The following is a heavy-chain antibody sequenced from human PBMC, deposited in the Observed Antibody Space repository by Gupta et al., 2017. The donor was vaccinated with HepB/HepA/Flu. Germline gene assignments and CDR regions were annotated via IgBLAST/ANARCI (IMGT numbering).Heavy chain of an antibody. CDR1: GFTVSGSY. V-gene: IGHV3-53*01. J-gene: IGHJ3*01. CDR3: VRYLWQYAS. CDR2: FYSSGGI. Sequence: EVQLVESGGGLIQPGGSLRLSCAVSGFTVSGSYMTWVRQAPGKGLECISLFYSSGGIQYADSVKGRFTISRDNSQNTLYLQMNSLRVEDTAVYYCVRYLWQYASWGQGTMVTVSS. D-gene: IGHD2-2*01.